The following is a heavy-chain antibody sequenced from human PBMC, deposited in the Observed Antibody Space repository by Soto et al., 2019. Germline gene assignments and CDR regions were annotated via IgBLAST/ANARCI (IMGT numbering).Heavy chain of an antibody. Sequence: ASVQVSSKASRYTFSSYAMHWVRQAPGQRLEWMGWINAGNGNTKYSQKFQGRVTITRDTSASTAYMELSSLRSEDTAVYYCARDRYKYSSSSTDYWGQGTLGTVSS. CDR3: ARDRYKYSSSSTDY. J-gene: IGHJ4*02. D-gene: IGHD6-6*01. CDR1: RYTFSSYA. CDR2: INAGNGNT. V-gene: IGHV1-3*01.